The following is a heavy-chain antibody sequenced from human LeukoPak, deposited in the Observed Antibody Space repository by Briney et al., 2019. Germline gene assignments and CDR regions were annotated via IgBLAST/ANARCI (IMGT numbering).Heavy chain of an antibody. V-gene: IGHV4-59*01. CDR3: ARDGRNYYGSGSYYNVNGMDV. CDR1: GGSISSYY. D-gene: IGHD3-10*01. CDR2: IYYSGST. J-gene: IGHJ6*02. Sequence: SETLSLTCTVSGGSISSYYWSWIRQPPGKGLEWIGYIYYSGSTNYNPSLKSRVTISVDTSKNQFSLKLSSVTAADTAVYYCARDGRNYYGSGSYYNVNGMDVWGQGTTVTVSS.